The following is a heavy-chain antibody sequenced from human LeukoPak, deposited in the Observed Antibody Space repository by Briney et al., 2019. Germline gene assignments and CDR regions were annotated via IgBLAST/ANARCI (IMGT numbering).Heavy chain of an antibody. CDR3: ARGLLLDTAMVPTKYYFDY. D-gene: IGHD5-18*01. CDR2: INHSGST. J-gene: IGHJ4*02. V-gene: IGHV4-34*01. Sequence: PSETLSLTCAVYGGSFSGYYWSWIRQPPGKGLEWIGEINHSGSTNYNPSLKSRVTISVDTSKNQFSLKLSSVTAAGTAVYYCARGLLLDTAMVPTKYYFDYWGQGTLVTVSS. CDR1: GGSFSGYY.